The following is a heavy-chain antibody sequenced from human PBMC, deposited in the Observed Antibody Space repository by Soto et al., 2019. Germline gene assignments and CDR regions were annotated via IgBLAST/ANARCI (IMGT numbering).Heavy chain of an antibody. D-gene: IGHD2-21*02. V-gene: IGHV1-69*06. CDR1: GGTFGSYA. CDR3: ARDHCGGDCYSRWFDP. CDR2: IIPIFGTA. J-gene: IGHJ5*02. Sequence: SVKVSCKASGGTFGSYAISWVRQAPGQGLEWMGGIIPIFGTANYAQKFQGRVTITADKSTSTAYMELSSLRSEDTAVYYCARDHCGGDCYSRWFDPWGQGTLVTVSS.